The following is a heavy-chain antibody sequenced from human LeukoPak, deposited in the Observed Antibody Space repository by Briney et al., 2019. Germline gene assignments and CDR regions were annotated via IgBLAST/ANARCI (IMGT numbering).Heavy chain of an antibody. Sequence: GGTLRLSSAASGFTFSNYGMSWVRQAPGKGLEWVSSISGSGDSTYYADSVKGRFTISRDNSKNTLYLQMNSLRVEDTGVYYCTRKSAPFDLWGQGILVTVSS. J-gene: IGHJ4*02. V-gene: IGHV3-23*01. D-gene: IGHD3-3*01. CDR3: TRKSAPFDL. CDR1: GFTFSNYG. CDR2: ISGSGDST.